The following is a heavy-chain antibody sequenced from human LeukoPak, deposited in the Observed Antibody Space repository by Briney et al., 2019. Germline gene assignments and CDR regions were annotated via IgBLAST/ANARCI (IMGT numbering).Heavy chain of an antibody. D-gene: IGHD2-2*02. CDR2: ITRNGDTT. J-gene: IGHJ3*02. CDR3: ARGYNHGPIDM. Sequence: GESLRLSCEASGVTFGDYGMSWVRQGRGKGLEWVSGITRNGDTTSYADSVNGRFTISRDNAKNCLYLQMNSLRAEDTAFCYCARGYNHGPIDMWGQGTLVTVSS. V-gene: IGHV3-20*04. CDR1: GVTFGDYG.